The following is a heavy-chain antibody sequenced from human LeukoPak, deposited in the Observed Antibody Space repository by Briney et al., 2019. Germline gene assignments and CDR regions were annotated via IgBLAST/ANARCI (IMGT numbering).Heavy chain of an antibody. CDR2: ISSIGSTI. CDR1: GFTFSDYH. D-gene: IGHD2-21*02. V-gene: IGHV3-11*04. CDR3: ARDCGGDCYSHYFDY. J-gene: IGHJ4*02. Sequence: DPGGSLRLSCAASGFTFSDYHMNWIRQAPGKGLEWVSHISSIGSTIYYADSVKGRFTISRDNAKNSLYLQMNSLRADDTAVYYCARDCGGDCYSHYFDYWGQGTLVTVSS.